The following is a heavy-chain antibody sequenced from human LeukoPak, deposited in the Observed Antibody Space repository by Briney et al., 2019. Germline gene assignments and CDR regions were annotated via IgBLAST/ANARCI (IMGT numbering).Heavy chain of an antibody. Sequence: SESLSLTCTVSGGSISSHYWSWIRQPPGKGLEWIGYIYYSGSTNYNPSLKSRVTISVDTSKNQFSLKLSSVTAADTAVYYCARGAGIAARPIDYWGQGTLVTVSS. CDR2: IYYSGST. J-gene: IGHJ4*02. CDR3: ARGAGIAARPIDY. CDR1: GGSISSHY. V-gene: IGHV4-59*11. D-gene: IGHD6-6*01.